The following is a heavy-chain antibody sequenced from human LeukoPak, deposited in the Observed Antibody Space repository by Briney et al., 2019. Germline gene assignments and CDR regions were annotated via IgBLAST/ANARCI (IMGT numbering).Heavy chain of an antibody. CDR1: GFTFSVYS. J-gene: IGHJ4*02. D-gene: IGHD3-16*01. CDR3: ASSVGGHFDY. CDR2: ITSNSATI. V-gene: IGHV3-48*02. Sequence: PGGSLRPSCAASGFTFSVYSMNWVRQPPGMGLEWVSYITSNSATIQYADSVKGRFTISRDNAKNSLSLQMNSLRDEDTAVYYCASSVGGHFDYWGQGMLVTVSS.